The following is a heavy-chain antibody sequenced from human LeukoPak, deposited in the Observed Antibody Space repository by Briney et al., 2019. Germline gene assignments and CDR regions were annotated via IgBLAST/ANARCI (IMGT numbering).Heavy chain of an antibody. V-gene: IGHV4-39*01. CDR3: VYYYGSGSVEY. Sequence: KTSETLSLTCTVSGGSITSSNYYWGWIRQPPGKGLEWIGSFYYSGSTNYNPSLKSRVTISVDTSKNQFPLKLSSVTAADTAVYYCVYYYGSGSVEYWGQGTLVTVSS. CDR1: GGSITSSNYY. J-gene: IGHJ4*02. CDR2: FYYSGST. D-gene: IGHD3-10*01.